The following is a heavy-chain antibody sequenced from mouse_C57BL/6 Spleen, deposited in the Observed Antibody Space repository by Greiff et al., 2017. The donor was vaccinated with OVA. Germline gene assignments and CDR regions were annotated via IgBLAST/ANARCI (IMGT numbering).Heavy chain of an antibody. CDR1: GFTFSSYA. D-gene: IGHD2-4*01. CDR2: ISDGGSYT. V-gene: IGHV5-4*01. J-gene: IGHJ3*01. CDR3: ARDNDYSAWFAY. Sequence: DVHLVESGGGLVKPGGSLKLSCAASGFTFSSYAMSWVRQTPEKRLEWVATISDGGSYTYYPDNVKGRFTISRDNAKNNLYLQMSHLKSEDTAMYYCARDNDYSAWFAYWGQGTLVTVSA.